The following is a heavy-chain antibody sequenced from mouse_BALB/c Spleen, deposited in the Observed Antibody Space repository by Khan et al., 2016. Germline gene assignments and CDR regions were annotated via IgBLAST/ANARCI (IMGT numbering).Heavy chain of an antibody. Sequence: QVQLKQSGAELMKPGASVKISCKATGYTFSNYWIEWVKQRPGHGLEWIGDILPGKANSNYNENLKGKATLTADTSSNTAYMQRSSLTSEDSAVYYCARAWYSMGYWGQGTSVTVSS. CDR1: GYTFSNYW. J-gene: IGHJ4*01. CDR2: ILPGKANS. V-gene: IGHV1-9*01. CDR3: ARAWYSMGY.